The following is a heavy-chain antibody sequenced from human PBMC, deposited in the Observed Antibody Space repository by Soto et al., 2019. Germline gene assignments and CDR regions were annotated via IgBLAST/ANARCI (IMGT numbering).Heavy chain of an antibody. CDR2: IIPIFGTA. J-gene: IGHJ4*02. Sequence: ASVKVSCKASGGTFSSYAISWVRQAPGQGLEWMGGIIPIFGTANYAQKFQGRVTITADESTSTAYMELSSLRSEDTAVYYCARDHRYSGSYDYWGQGTLVTVSS. CDR1: GGTFSSYA. V-gene: IGHV1-69*13. CDR3: ARDHRYSGSYDY. D-gene: IGHD1-26*01.